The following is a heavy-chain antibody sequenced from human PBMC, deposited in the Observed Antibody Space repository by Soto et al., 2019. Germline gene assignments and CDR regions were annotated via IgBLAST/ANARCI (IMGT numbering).Heavy chain of an antibody. CDR1: GFTFSSYA. V-gene: IGHV3-23*01. Sequence: PGGSLRLSCAASGFTFSSYAMSWVRQAPGKGLEWVSAISGTGDSTYYADPVKGRFTISRDNSKNTLYLQINSLRAEDTAVYYCAKDRDSSGYYYRNYWGQGTLVTVSS. CDR2: ISGTGDST. CDR3: AKDRDSSGYYYRNY. J-gene: IGHJ4*02. D-gene: IGHD3-22*01.